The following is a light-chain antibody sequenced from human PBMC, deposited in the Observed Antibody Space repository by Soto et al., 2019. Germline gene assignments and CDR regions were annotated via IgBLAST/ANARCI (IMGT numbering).Light chain of an antibody. V-gene: IGLV1-40*01. CDR1: TSNIGAPYD. CDR3: SSYTSNSTLV. CDR2: GDN. Sequence: QSVLTQPPSVSGAPGQRVPISCTGSTSNIGAPYDVHWYQHLPGTAPKLLIYGDNNRPSGVPDRFSGSKSGTSASLAITRLQAEDEADYFCSSYTSNSTLVFGGGTKLTVL. J-gene: IGLJ3*02.